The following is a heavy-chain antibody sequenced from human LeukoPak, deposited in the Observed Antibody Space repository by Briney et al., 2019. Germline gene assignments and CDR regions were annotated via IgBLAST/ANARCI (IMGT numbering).Heavy chain of an antibody. J-gene: IGHJ4*02. V-gene: IGHV3-23*01. Sequence: GGSLRLSCAASGVSFSTYAMNWVRQAPWKGLEWVSGISGSGGTTYYADSVKGRFTISRDNSKNTLYLQMNYLRAEDTAMYYCAKNIAAPTTPFDYWGQGTLVTVSS. CDR2: ISGSGGTT. D-gene: IGHD6-13*01. CDR3: AKNIAAPTTPFDY. CDR1: GVSFSTYA.